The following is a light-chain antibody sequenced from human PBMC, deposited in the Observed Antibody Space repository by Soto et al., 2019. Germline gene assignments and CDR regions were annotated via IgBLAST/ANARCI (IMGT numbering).Light chain of an antibody. CDR2: WAS. CDR3: QQYYSTPYT. CDR1: QSILYNSDNKNY. Sequence: DIVMTQSPDSLAVSLGERATINCKSSQSILYNSDNKNYLAWYQQRPGQPPKLLIYWASTRESGVPDRFSGGGSGTDFTLTISSLQADDVAVYYCQQYYSTPYTFGQGTKLEIK. J-gene: IGKJ2*01. V-gene: IGKV4-1*01.